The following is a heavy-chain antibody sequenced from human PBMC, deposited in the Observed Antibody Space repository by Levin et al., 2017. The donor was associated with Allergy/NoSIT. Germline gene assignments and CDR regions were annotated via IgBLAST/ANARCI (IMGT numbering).Heavy chain of an antibody. J-gene: IGHJ4*02. D-gene: IGHD6-19*01. CDR1: GFTFSNFG. V-gene: IGHV3-33*01. CDR3: ARDRYSAVAGIDWTHPLDY. Sequence: GGSLRLSCAASGFTFSNFGIHWVRQAPGKGLEWVSAIWYDGSNKYYRDFVKGRFTISRDNSKNTLYLQMDSLRVEDTAVYYCARDRYSAVAGIDWTHPLDYWGQGTLVTVSS. CDR2: IWYDGSNK.